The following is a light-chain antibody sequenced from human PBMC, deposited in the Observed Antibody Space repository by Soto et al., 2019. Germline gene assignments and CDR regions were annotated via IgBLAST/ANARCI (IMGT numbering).Light chain of an antibody. CDR2: GAS. Sequence: EVVMTQSPATLSVSPGDRATLSCRASQSVGSNFAWYQQKPGQAPRLLIYGASTRATDIPGRFSGSGSGTEFTLTISSLQSEDFAVYYCQQYNNWPRTFGQVTKVEIK. V-gene: IGKV3-15*01. J-gene: IGKJ1*01. CDR1: QSVGSN. CDR3: QQYNNWPRT.